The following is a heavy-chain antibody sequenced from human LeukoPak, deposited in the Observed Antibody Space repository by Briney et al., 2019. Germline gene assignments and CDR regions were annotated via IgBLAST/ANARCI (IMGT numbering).Heavy chain of an antibody. V-gene: IGHV1-46*01. J-gene: IGHJ4*02. CDR2: INLSGGST. CDR1: GYTFTTYY. D-gene: IGHD4-23*01. Sequence: ASVKVSCKASGYTFTTYYMHWGRQAPGQGLEWMGIINLSGGSTTYAQKFQGRVTMTRDTSTSTVYMELSRLRSDDTAVYYCATLMTMEVTPFDSWGQGTLVTVSS. CDR3: ATLMTMEVTPFDS.